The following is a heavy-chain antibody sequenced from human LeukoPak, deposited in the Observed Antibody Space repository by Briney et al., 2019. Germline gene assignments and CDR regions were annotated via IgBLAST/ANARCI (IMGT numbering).Heavy chain of an antibody. J-gene: IGHJ4*02. Sequence: GGSLRLSCAASGFTFSSYAVSWVRQAPGKGLEWVSAISGSGGSTYYADSVKGRFTISRDNSKNSLYLQMNSLRAEDTALYYCARVSSSGYGVSSGLFYWGQGTLVTVSS. CDR3: ARVSSSGYGVSSGLFY. CDR1: GFTFSSYA. CDR2: ISGSGGST. D-gene: IGHD5-18*01. V-gene: IGHV3-23*01.